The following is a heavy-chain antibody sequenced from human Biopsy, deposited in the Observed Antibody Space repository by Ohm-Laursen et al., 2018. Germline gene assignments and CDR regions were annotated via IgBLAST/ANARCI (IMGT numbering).Heavy chain of an antibody. D-gene: IGHD3-22*01. CDR3: VRGVDYYDPYHYYALDV. CDR1: GKTFSDYY. J-gene: IGHJ6*02. V-gene: IGHV4-34*01. Sequence: TLSLTCEVYGKTFSDYYWSWIRQTPGKGLEWIGEINHSGRTNYNPSLKSRVTISVDTSKNQFSLKVRSVTAADTAVYYCVRGVDYYDPYHYYALDVWGQGTTVTVS. CDR2: INHSGRT.